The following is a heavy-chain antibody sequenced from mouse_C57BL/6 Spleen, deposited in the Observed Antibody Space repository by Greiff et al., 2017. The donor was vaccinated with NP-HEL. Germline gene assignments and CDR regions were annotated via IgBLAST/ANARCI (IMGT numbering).Heavy chain of an antibody. V-gene: IGHV1-42*01. CDR1: GYSFTGYY. CDR2: INPSTGGT. D-gene: IGHD1-1*01. CDR3: ARRRSLITTVVGGNFDY. J-gene: IGHJ2*01. Sequence: VQLQQSGPELVKPGASVKISCKASGYSFTGYYMNWVKQSPEKSLEWIGEINPSTGGTTYNQKFTAKATLTVDKSSSTAYMQLKSLTSEDSAVYYCARRRSLITTVVGGNFDYWGQGTTLTVSS.